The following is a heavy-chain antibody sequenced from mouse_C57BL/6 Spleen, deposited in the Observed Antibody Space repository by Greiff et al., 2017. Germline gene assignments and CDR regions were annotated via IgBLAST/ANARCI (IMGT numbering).Heavy chain of an antibody. D-gene: IGHD2-3*01. CDR2: IDPSDSGT. V-gene: IGHV1-52*01. Sequence: QVQLQQPGAELVRPGSSVKLSCKASGYTFTSYWMHWVKQRPIQGLEWIGNIDPSDSGTHYNQKFKDKATLTVDKSSSTAYMQLSSLTSEDSAVYYCARQGVYDGSPGFAYWGQGTLVTVSA. CDR1: GYTFTSYW. J-gene: IGHJ3*01. CDR3: ARQGVYDGSPGFAY.